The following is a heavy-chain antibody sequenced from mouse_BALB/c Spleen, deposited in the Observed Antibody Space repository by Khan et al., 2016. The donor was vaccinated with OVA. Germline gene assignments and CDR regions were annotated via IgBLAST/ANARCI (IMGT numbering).Heavy chain of an antibody. CDR2: ISPGSGDT. D-gene: IGHD1-2*01. J-gene: IGHJ3*01. Sequence: QVRLQQSGAELARPGASVKLSCKASGYTFTDYYINWVKLRTGQGLEWIGEISPGSGDTYYNERFKGKATLTADKSSSTAYMQLSSLTSEASAVYFWARRNYFGYTFAYWGQGTLVTVSA. CDR3: ARRNYFGYTFAY. V-gene: IGHV1-77*01. CDR1: GYTFTDYY.